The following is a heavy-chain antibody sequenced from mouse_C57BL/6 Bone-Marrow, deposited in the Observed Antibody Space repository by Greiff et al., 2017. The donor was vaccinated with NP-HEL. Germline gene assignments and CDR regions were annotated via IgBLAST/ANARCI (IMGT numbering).Heavy chain of an antibody. CDR2: ISYDGSN. Sequence: EVKLMESGPGLVKPSQSLSLTCSVTGYSITSGYYWNWIRQFPGNKLEWMGYISYDGSNNYNPSLKNRISITRDTSKNQFFLKLNSVTTEDTATYYCARDNYYGYAMDYWGQGTSVTVSS. CDR1: GYSITSGYY. CDR3: ARDNYYGYAMDY. J-gene: IGHJ4*01. D-gene: IGHD1-1*01. V-gene: IGHV3-6*01.